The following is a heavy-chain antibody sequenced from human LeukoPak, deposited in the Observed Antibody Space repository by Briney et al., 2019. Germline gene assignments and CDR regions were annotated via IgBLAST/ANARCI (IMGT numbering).Heavy chain of an antibody. CDR1: GGTFSSYA. D-gene: IGHD1-7*01. CDR3: ARGGITGTRNYYYYYMDV. Sequence: GASVKVSCKASGGTFSSYAISWVRQAPGQGLEWMGGIIPIFGTANYAQKFQGRVTITTDESTSTAYMELSSLRSEDTAVYYCARGGITGTRNYYYYYMDVWGKGTTVTVSS. J-gene: IGHJ6*03. V-gene: IGHV1-69*05. CDR2: IIPIFGTA.